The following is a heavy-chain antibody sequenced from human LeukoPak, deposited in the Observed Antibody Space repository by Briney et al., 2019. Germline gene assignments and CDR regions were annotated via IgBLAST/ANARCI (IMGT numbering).Heavy chain of an antibody. CDR3: VRVGRWGAVAGD. V-gene: IGHV1-2*06. J-gene: IGHJ4*02. CDR2: INPNSGGT. CDR1: GYTFAGYY. D-gene: IGHD6-19*01. Sequence: GASVKVSCKASGYTFAGYYMHWVRQAPGQGLEWMGRINPNSGGTNYAQKFQGRVTMTRDTSISTAYMELSRLRSDDTAVYYCVRVGRWGAVAGDWGQGTLVTVSS.